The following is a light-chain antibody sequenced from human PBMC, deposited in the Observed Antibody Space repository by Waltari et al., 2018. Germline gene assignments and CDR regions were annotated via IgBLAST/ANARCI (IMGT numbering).Light chain of an antibody. Sequence: IVLTQSTGTLSLSPVERAALSCRASQSVNTYFAWYQQKPGQAPRLLIYGAYTRAAGSPDMFSGSGSGTDFSLTINRLEAEGFAVYYCQHHVRLPATFGQGTKVEIK. CDR3: QHHVRLPAT. V-gene: IGKV3-20*01. CDR1: QSVNTY. CDR2: GAY. J-gene: IGKJ1*01.